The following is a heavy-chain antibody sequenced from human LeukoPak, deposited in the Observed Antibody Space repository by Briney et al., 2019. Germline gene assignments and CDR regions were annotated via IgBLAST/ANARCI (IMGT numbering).Heavy chain of an antibody. CDR1: GGSINSYY. J-gene: IGHJ4*02. CDR2: IYSSGST. CDR3: ARDRQWLVD. Sequence: SETLSLTCTVSGGSINSYYWNWLRQPPGQGLEWIGFIYSSGSTNYNPSLKSRVAISVDTSKNHFSLKLSSVTAADTAVYYCARDRQWLVDWGQGTLVTVSS. D-gene: IGHD6-19*01. V-gene: IGHV4-59*01.